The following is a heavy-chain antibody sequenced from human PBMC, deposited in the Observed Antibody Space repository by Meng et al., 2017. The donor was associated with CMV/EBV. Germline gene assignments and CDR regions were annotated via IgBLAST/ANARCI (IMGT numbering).Heavy chain of an antibody. D-gene: IGHD2-2*02. CDR1: GGTFSSYA. J-gene: IGHJ3*02. Sequence: SVKVSCKASGGTFSSYAISWVRQAPGQGLEWMGGIIPIFGTANYAQKFQGRVTITTDESTSTAYMELSSLRSEDTAVYHCASAVQDVVVPAAIRYSSGWYSPRAFDIWGQGTMVTVSS. CDR3: ASAVQDVVVPAAIRYSSGWYSPRAFDI. V-gene: IGHV1-69*05. CDR2: IIPIFGTA.